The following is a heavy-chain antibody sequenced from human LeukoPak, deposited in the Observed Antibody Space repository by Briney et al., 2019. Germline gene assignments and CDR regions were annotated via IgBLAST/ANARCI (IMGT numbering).Heavy chain of an antibody. CDR1: GFTVSSNY. Sequence: GGSLRLSCAVSGFTVSSNYMSWVRQAPGKGLEWVSLIYSDGSTYYADSVKGRFTISRDNSKNTLYLQMNSLRAEDTAVYYCASGSCLDYWGQGTLVTVSS. CDR2: IYSDGST. J-gene: IGHJ4*02. CDR3: ASGSCLDY. V-gene: IGHV3-66*01. D-gene: IGHD3-10*01.